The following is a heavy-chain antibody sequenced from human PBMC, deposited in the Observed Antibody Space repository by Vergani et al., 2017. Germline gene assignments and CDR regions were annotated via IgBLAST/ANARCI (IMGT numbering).Heavy chain of an antibody. CDR1: GYTFTSYG. V-gene: IGHV1-18*01. J-gene: IGHJ5*02. CDR3: ARDVVVVPAAGNWFDP. D-gene: IGHD2-2*01. CDR2: ISAYNGNT. Sequence: QVQLVQSGAEVKKPGASVKVSCKASGYTFTSYGISWVRQAPGQGLEWMGWISAYNGNTNYAQKLQGRVTMTTDTSTSTAYMELRSLRSEDTAVYYCARDVVVVPAAGNWFDPWGQGTLVTVSS.